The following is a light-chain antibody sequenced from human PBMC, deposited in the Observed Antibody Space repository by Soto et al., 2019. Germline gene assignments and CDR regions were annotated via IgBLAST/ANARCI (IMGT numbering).Light chain of an antibody. Sequence: DIQMTQSPSSLSASVGDRVTITCRASQSIINSLNWYQQKPGKAPKLLIYAASSLQSGAPSRFSGSGSGADFTLTISSLQPDDVGTYYCQQSYSTPFTFGQGTKVEIK. J-gene: IGKJ2*01. CDR2: AAS. CDR1: QSIINS. V-gene: IGKV1-39*01. CDR3: QQSYSTPFT.